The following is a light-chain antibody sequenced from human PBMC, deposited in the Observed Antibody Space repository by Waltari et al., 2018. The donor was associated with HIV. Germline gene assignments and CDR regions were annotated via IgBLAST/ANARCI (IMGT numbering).Light chain of an antibody. CDR3: ATWDGSLGGFYV. V-gene: IGLV1-47*01. CDR2: RDN. CDR1: TSNVGSNF. Sequence: QSVLTQPPSASGTPGQRVTISCSGTTSNVGSNFVSWYQQLPGTAPKLLIYRDNRRPSGVPDRFSGSKSGASASLAISGLRSEDEGDYYCATWDGSLGGFYVFGAGTKVTVL. J-gene: IGLJ1*01.